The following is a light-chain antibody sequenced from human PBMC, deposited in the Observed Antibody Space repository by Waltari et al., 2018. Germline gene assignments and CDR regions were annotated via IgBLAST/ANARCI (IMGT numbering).Light chain of an antibody. J-gene: IGKJ1*01. CDR1: QGINKE. CDR3: EQDYTTPWT. CDR2: AAS. Sequence: DIQMTQSPSSLSASVGDRVTVTCRASQGINKELSWYQQKPGKAPTLLIYAASSLQTGVSSRFSGSGSGTDFTLIINSLQPEDVGSYYCEQDYTTPWTFGQGTKAEIK. V-gene: IGKV1-27*01.